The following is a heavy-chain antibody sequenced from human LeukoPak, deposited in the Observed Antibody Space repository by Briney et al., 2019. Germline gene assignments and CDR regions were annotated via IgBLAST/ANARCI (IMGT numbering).Heavy chain of an antibody. CDR3: ARYSYGYPGGIDY. CDR2: IYYSGST. J-gene: IGHJ4*02. CDR1: GGSISSYY. D-gene: IGHD5-18*01. V-gene: IGHV4-59*01. Sequence: SETLSPTCTVSGGSISSYYWSWIRQPPGKGLEWIGYIYYSGSTNYNPSLKSRVTISVDTSKNQFSLKLSSVTAADTAVYYCARYSYGYPGGIDYWGQGTLVTVSS.